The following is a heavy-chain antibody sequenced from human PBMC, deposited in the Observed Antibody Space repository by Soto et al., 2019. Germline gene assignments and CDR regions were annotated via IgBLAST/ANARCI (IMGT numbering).Heavy chain of an antibody. D-gene: IGHD2-15*01. CDR1: GGTLSSYV. J-gene: IGHJ5*02. CDR2: IIPIFGTA. CDR3: AREGVGGGWFNA. Sequence: QVQLVQSGAEVKKPGSSVKVSCKASGGTLSSYVINWVRQAPGQGLEWMGDIIPIFGTAKYAQKFQGRVTIIADESTGTAYMELSSLKSEDTAVYCCAREGVGGGWFNAWGQGTLVTVSS. V-gene: IGHV1-69*01.